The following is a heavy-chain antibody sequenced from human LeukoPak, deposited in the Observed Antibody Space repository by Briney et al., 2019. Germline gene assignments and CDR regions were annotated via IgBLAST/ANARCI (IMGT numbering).Heavy chain of an antibody. CDR1: GYTFTSYG. CDR2: IIPIFGTA. J-gene: IGHJ5*02. CDR3: ARGHVDWGPGNWSDP. D-gene: IGHD3-16*01. V-gene: IGHV1-69*13. Sequence: SVKVSCTASGYTFTSYGVSWVRQAPGQGLEWMGGIIPIFGTANYAQKFQGRVTITADESTSTAYMELSSLRSEDTAVYYCARGHVDWGPGNWSDPWGQGTLVTVSS.